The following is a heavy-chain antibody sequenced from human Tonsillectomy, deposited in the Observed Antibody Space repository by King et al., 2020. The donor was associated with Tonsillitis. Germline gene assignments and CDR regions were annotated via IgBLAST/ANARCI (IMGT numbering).Heavy chain of an antibody. J-gene: IGHJ4*02. CDR1: GFTFSTYG. CDR3: AKDAGERDY. V-gene: IGHV3-30*18. D-gene: IGHD3-16*01. CDR2: IAYDGSNK. Sequence: VQLVESGGGVVQPGRSLRLSCAASGFTFSTYGMHWVRQAPGKGLEWVAVIAYDGSNKYYADFVKGRFTISRDNSKNTLYLQMNSLRPEDTAVYYCAKDAGERDYWGQGTLVTVSS.